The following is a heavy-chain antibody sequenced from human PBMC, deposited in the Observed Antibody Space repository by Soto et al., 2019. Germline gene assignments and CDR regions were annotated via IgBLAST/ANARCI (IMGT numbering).Heavy chain of an antibody. V-gene: IGHV3-33*01. Sequence: QVQLVESGGGVAQPGRFLRVSCTASGVPFSNYAMHWVRQAPGNGLEWVALIWYDGSSNYYADPVQGRFTISRDNSKDTLYLQMNSLRAEDTAVYYCAREYVWGNYRYGLDAWGQGTTVTVSS. D-gene: IGHD3-16*02. CDR1: GVPFSNYA. J-gene: IGHJ6*02. CDR2: IWYDGSSN. CDR3: AREYVWGNYRYGLDA.